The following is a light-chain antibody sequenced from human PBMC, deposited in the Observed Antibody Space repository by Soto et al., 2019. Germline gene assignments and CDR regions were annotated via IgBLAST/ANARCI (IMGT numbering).Light chain of an antibody. Sequence: QSVLTQPASVSGSPGQSITISCTGTSSDVGSYNLVSWYQQHPGKAPKVMIYEVTKRPSGVSNRFSGSKSGNTASLTISGLKAEDEADYYCCSYASSSTFVFGGGTKVTVL. CDR2: EVT. J-gene: IGLJ3*02. V-gene: IGLV2-23*02. CDR3: CSYASSSTFV. CDR1: SSDVGSYNL.